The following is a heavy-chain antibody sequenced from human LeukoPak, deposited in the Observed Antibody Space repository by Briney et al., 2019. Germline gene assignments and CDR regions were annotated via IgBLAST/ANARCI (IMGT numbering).Heavy chain of an antibody. CDR1: GGSISSYY. J-gene: IGHJ4*02. V-gene: IGHV4-4*07. CDR2: IYTSGST. Sequence: PSETLSLTCTVSGGSISSYYWSWIRQPAGKGLEWIGRIYTSGSTNYNPSLKSRVTMSVDTSKNQFSLKLGSVTAADTAVYYCARGDYGGNPGGYDYWGQGTLVTVSS. D-gene: IGHD4-23*01. CDR3: ARGDYGGNPGGYDY.